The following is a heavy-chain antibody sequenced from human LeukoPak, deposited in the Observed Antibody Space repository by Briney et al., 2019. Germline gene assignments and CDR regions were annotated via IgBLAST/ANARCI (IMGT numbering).Heavy chain of an antibody. Sequence: ASVTVSFKSSGYTFTSYGINWVRQAPAQGLEWMGFINAYNGNTNYAQKLQGRVTITTDSSTSTAYMVLRSLRSDDKAVYYCARRSGGYGDTDAFDIWGQGTMVTVSS. CDR3: ARRSGGYGDTDAFDI. J-gene: IGHJ3*02. CDR2: INAYNGNT. D-gene: IGHD6-25*01. V-gene: IGHV1-18*01. CDR1: GYTFTSYG.